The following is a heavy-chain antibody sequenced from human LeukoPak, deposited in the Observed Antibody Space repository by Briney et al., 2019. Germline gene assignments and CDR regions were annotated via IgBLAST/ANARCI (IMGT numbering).Heavy chain of an antibody. V-gene: IGHV1-18*01. CDR1: GYTFTSYG. D-gene: IGHD3-10*01. J-gene: IGHJ6*03. CDR3: ARVGGPGSYVDYYYYMDV. CDR2: ISAYNGNT. Sequence: ASVKVSCKASGYTFTSYGISWVRQAPGQGLEWMGWISAYNGNTDYAQKLQGRVTMTTDTSTSTAYMELRRLRSDDTAVYYCARVGGPGSYVDYYYYMDVWGKGTTVTISS.